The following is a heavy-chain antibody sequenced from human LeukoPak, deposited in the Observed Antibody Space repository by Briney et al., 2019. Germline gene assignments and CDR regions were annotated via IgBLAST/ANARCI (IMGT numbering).Heavy chain of an antibody. CDR1: GFTFSSYA. CDR3: AKIKPDSSGWYPLDY. CDR2: ISGSGGST. D-gene: IGHD6-19*01. J-gene: IGHJ4*02. Sequence: PGGSLRLSCAASGFTFSSYAMSWVRQAPGKGLEWVSAISGSGGSTYYADSVEGRFTISRDNSKNTLYLQMNSLRAEDTAVYYCAKIKPDSSGWYPLDYWGQGTLVTVSS. V-gene: IGHV3-23*01.